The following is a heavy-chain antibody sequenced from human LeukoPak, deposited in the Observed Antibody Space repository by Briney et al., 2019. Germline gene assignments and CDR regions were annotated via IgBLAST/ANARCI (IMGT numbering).Heavy chain of an antibody. CDR1: GFTFSSYS. V-gene: IGHV3-21*01. CDR3: ARDVTFDY. CDR2: NSSSSSYI. Sequence: GGSLRLSCAASGFTFSSYSMNWVRQAPGKGLEWASSNSSSSSYIYYADSVKGRFTISRDNAKNSLYLQMNSLRAEDTAVYYCARDVTFDYWGQGTLVTVSS. J-gene: IGHJ4*02. D-gene: IGHD3-16*02.